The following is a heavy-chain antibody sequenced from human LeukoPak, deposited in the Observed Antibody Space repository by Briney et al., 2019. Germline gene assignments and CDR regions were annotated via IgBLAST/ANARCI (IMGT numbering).Heavy chain of an antibody. D-gene: IGHD3-9*01. CDR3: ARGVLRYFDWLFKSDAFDI. CDR2: INHSGST. Sequence: SETPSLTCAVYGGSFSGYYWSWIRQPPGKGLEWIGEINHSGSTNYNPSLKSRVTISVDTSKNQFSLKLSSVTAADTAVYYCARGVLRYFDWLFKSDAFDIWGQGTMVTVSS. V-gene: IGHV4-34*01. CDR1: GGSFSGYY. J-gene: IGHJ3*02.